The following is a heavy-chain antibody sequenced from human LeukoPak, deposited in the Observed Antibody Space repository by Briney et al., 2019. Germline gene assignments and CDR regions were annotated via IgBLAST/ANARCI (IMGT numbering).Heavy chain of an antibody. J-gene: IGHJ6*03. D-gene: IGHD3-10*01. Sequence: PSETLSLTCTVSGGSISSYYWSWIRQPPGKGLEWIGYIYYSGNTNYNPSLKSRVTISVDTSKNQFSLKLSSVTAADTAVYYCASSFMGYYYYYMDVWGKGTTVTVPS. CDR3: ASSFMGYYYYYMDV. CDR2: IYYSGNT. CDR1: GGSISSYY. V-gene: IGHV4-59*01.